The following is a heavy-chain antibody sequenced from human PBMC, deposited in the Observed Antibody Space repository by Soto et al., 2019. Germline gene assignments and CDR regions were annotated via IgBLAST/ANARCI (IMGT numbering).Heavy chain of an antibody. D-gene: IGHD3-3*01. CDR2: ISAYNGNT. Sequence: ASVTVSCKASGYTFTSYGISWVRQAPGQGLEWMGWISAYNGNTNYAQKLQGRVTMTTDTSTSTAYMELRSLRSDDTAVYYCARHPYAYYDFWSGYYRPWFDPWGQGTLVTVSS. J-gene: IGHJ5*02. CDR3: ARHPYAYYDFWSGYYRPWFDP. CDR1: GYTFTSYG. V-gene: IGHV1-18*01.